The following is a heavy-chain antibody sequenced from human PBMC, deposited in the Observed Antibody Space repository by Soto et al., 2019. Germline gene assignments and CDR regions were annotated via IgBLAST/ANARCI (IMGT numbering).Heavy chain of an antibody. D-gene: IGHD3-16*02. Sequence: QVQLVESGGGVVQPGRSLRLSCAASGFTFSSYGMHWVRQAPGKGLEWVAVISYDGSNKYYADSVKGRFTISRDNSKNTLYLQMNSLRAEDTAVYYCAESRRDYVWGSYRPSDAFDIWGQGTMVTVSS. CDR3: AESRRDYVWGSYRPSDAFDI. J-gene: IGHJ3*02. V-gene: IGHV3-30*03. CDR1: GFTFSSYG. CDR2: ISYDGSNK.